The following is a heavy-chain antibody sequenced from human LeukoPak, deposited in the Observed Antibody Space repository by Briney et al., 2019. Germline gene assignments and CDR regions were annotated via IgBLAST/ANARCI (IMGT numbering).Heavy chain of an antibody. Sequence: PGRSLRLSCAASVFTFSSYTMSWVRPAPRKGLWRVSSISSIISSIYYTDSVRGRFTFSRANAKNSLYLQITSLRAETTAGYYCARGRSSTPPYYMDLWGKETTVTVS. CDR1: VFTFSSYT. J-gene: IGHJ6*03. V-gene: IGHV3-21*01. CDR3: ARGRSSTPPYYMDL. CDR2: ISSIISSI. D-gene: IGHD2-2*01.